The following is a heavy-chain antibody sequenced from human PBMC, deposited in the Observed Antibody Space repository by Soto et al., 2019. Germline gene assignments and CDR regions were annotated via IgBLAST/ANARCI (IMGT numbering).Heavy chain of an antibody. CDR1: GYTFTSYG. J-gene: IGHJ4*02. CDR3: ARDRYYDSSGSQFDY. Sequence: QVQLVQSGAEVKKPGASVKVSCKASGYTFTSYGISWVRQAPGQGLEWMGWISAYNGNTNYAQKLQGRITIXXDXAXSTAYMELRSLRSDDTAVYYCARDRYYDSSGSQFDYWGQGTLVTVSS. D-gene: IGHD3-22*01. V-gene: IGHV1-18*01. CDR2: ISAYNGNT.